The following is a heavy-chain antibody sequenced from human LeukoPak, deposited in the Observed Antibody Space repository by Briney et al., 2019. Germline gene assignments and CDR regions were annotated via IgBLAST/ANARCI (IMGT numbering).Heavy chain of an antibody. Sequence: SETLSLTCTVCGGSINSGGYYWHWIRQDPGKVGGWIAYIYYSGSTYYNPSLKSRVTISVDTSKNQFSLKLSSVTAADTAVYYCAKRVGATAHDAFDIWGQGTMVTVSS. J-gene: IGHJ3*02. V-gene: IGHV4-31*03. CDR2: IYYSGST. CDR3: AKRVGATAHDAFDI. CDR1: GGSINSGGYY. D-gene: IGHD1-26*01.